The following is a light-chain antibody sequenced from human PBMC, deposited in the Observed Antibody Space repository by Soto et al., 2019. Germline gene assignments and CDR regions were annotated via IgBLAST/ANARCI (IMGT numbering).Light chain of an antibody. CDR1: QSISSY. Sequence: DIQMTQSPSSLSASVGDRVTITCRASQSISSYLNWYQQKPGKAPKLLIYAASSLQSGFPSRFSGSGSGTVFTLTFSSLQPEDFATYYCQQSYSTPSFGGGTKGDIK. J-gene: IGKJ4*01. V-gene: IGKV1-39*01. CDR2: AAS. CDR3: QQSYSTPS.